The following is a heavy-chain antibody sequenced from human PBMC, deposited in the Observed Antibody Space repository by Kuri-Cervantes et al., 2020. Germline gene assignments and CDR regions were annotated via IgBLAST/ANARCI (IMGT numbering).Heavy chain of an antibody. V-gene: IGHV1-2*02. CDR1: GYTFIDYY. CDR2: INPNSGGT. CDR3: AREMDSSGWQIGGYNWFDP. D-gene: IGHD6-19*01. J-gene: IGHJ5*02. Sequence: ASVKVSCKASGYTFIDYYIHWVRQAPGQGLEWMGWINPNSGGTKYAQKFQGRVTMTRDTSISTAYMELSRLRSDDTAVYYCAREMDSSGWQIGGYNWFDPWGQGTLVTVSS.